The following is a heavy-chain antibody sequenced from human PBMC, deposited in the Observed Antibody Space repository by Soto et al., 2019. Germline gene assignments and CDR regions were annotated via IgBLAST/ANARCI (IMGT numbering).Heavy chain of an antibody. Sequence: ASVKVSCKASGYTFTSYGISWVRQAPGQGLEWMGWISAYNGNTNYAQKFQGWVTMTRDTSISTAYMELSRLRSDDTAVYYCARTTPGYYMDVWGKGTTVTVSS. D-gene: IGHD1-26*01. J-gene: IGHJ6*03. CDR2: ISAYNGNT. V-gene: IGHV1-18*01. CDR1: GYTFTSYG. CDR3: ARTTPGYYMDV.